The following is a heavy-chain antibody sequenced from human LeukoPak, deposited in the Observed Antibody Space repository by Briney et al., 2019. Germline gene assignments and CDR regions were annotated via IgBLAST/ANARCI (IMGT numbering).Heavy chain of an antibody. Sequence: GGSLRLSCAASGFAFSSFAMXXXXQXXXXXLXXXSTIXXGGNTXFYADSVKGRFXXXRDNSKTTLYFHMDSLRPDDTAIYYCTKELHVAVAVADYYYFYMDVWGRGTAVTVSS. CDR2: IXXGGNTX. CDR1: GFAFSSFA. CDR3: TKELHVAVAVADYYYFYMDV. J-gene: IGHJ6*03. V-gene: IGHV3-23*01. D-gene: IGHD6-19*01.